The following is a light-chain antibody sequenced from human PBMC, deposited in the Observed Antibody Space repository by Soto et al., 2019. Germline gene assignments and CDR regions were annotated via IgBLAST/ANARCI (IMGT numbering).Light chain of an antibody. Sequence: QSVLTQPPSVSGAPGQRVTISCTGSSSNIGAYYDVHWYQQVPGTAPKLLIFSNTNRPSGVPDRFSGSKSGTSASLAITGLQAEDGADYYCQSYDTSLRDYVFGTGTKVTVL. J-gene: IGLJ1*01. CDR3: QSYDTSLRDYV. CDR1: SSNIGAYYD. V-gene: IGLV1-40*01. CDR2: SNT.